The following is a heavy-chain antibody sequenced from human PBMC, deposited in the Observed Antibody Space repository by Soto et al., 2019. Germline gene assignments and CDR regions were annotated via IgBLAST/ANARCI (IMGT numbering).Heavy chain of an antibody. CDR1: GFTFNNSG. Sequence: HPGGSLRLSCRVSGFTFNNSGMHWVRQAPGKGLEWMAVISYDGSDKYYADSVKGRVIISRDNSKNTLNLEMNSLRAEDTAIYYCVKDRVPGACGNYYGMDVWGQGTTVTVSS. CDR3: VKDRVPGACGNYYGMDV. V-gene: IGHV3-30*18. D-gene: IGHD2-21*02. J-gene: IGHJ6*02. CDR2: ISYDGSDK.